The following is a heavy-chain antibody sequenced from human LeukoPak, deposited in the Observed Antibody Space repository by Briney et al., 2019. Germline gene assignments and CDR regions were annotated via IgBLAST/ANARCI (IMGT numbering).Heavy chain of an antibody. Sequence: PSETLSLTCTVSGGSISSGDYYWSWIRQPPGKGLEWIGEINHSGSTNYNPSLKSRVTISVDTSKNQFSLKLSSVTAADTAVYYCARGARRYCSGGSCYGNWFDPWGQGTLVTVSS. CDR3: ARGARRYCSGGSCYGNWFDP. CDR2: INHSGST. D-gene: IGHD2-15*01. J-gene: IGHJ5*02. V-gene: IGHV4-39*07. CDR1: GGSISSGDYY.